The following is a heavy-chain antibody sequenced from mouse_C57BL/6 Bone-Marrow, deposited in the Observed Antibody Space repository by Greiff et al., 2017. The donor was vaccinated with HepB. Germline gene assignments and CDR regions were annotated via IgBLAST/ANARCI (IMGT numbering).Heavy chain of an antibody. D-gene: IGHD2-14*01. Sequence: VQLQQSGPELVKPGASVKISCKASGYAFSSSWMNWVKQRPGKGLEWIGRIYPGDGDTNYNGKFKGKATLTADKSSSTAYMQLSSLTSEDSAVYICARGVRRRVYYAMDDWGQGTTVTVSS. J-gene: IGHJ4*01. CDR1: GYAFSSSW. V-gene: IGHV1-82*01. CDR3: ARGVRRRVYYAMDD. CDR2: IYPGDGDT.